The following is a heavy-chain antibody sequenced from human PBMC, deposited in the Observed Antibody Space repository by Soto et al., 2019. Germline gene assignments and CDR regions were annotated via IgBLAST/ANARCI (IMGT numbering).Heavy chain of an antibody. CDR1: GGSISSSSYY. Sequence: SETLSLTCTVSGGSISSSSYYWGWIRQPPGKGLEWIGSIYYSGSTYYNPSPKSRVTISVDTSKNQFSLKLSSVTAADTAVYYCARLGYSSSWRDYWGQGTLVTVSS. V-gene: IGHV4-39*01. CDR2: IYYSGST. D-gene: IGHD6-13*01. CDR3: ARLGYSSSWRDY. J-gene: IGHJ4*02.